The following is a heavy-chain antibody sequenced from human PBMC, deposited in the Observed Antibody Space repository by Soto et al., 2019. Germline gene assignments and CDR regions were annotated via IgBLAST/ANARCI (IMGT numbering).Heavy chain of an antibody. CDR2: INPNSGGT. Sequence: ASVKVSCKASGYTFTGYYMHWVRQAPGQGLEWMGWINPNSGGTNYVQKFQGRVTMTRDTSISTAYMELSRLRSDDTAVYYCARDLEGCGGDCFGQGTLVTVSS. D-gene: IGHD2-21*01. CDR1: GYTFTGYY. J-gene: IGHJ4*02. V-gene: IGHV1-2*02. CDR3: ARDLEGCGGDC.